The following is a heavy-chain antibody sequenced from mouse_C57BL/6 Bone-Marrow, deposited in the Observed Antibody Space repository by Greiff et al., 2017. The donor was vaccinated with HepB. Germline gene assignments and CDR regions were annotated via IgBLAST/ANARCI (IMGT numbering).Heavy chain of an antibody. D-gene: IGHD1-1*01. CDR3: ASPYSWFAY. J-gene: IGHJ3*01. V-gene: IGHV5-12*01. CDR1: GFTFSDYY. CDR2: ISNGGGST. Sequence: EVMLVESGGGLVQPGGSLKLSCAASGFTFSDYYMYWVRQTPEKRLEWVAYISNGGGSTYYPDTVKGRFTISRDNAKNTLYLQMSRLKSEDTAMYYCASPYSWFAYWGQGTLVTVSA.